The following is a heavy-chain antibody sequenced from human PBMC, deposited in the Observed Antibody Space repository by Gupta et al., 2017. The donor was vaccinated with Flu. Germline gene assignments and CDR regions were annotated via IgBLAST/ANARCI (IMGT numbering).Heavy chain of an antibody. J-gene: IGHJ1*01. V-gene: IGHV3-23*01. CDR2: GSGGST. D-gene: IGHD3-22*01. Sequence: GSGGSTYYADSVKGRFTISRDNSKNTLYLQMNSLRAEDTAVYYCANAQLSLTYYYDSSGYYENFQHWGQGTLVTVSS. CDR3: ANAQLSLTYYYDSSGYYENFQH.